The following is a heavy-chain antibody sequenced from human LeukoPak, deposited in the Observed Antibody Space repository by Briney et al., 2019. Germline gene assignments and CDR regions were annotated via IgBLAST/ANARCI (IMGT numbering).Heavy chain of an antibody. CDR2: IYYSGST. D-gene: IGHD5-18*01. J-gene: IGHJ6*03. Sequence: SETLSLTCTVAGGSISSYYWSWIRQPPGKGLEWIGYIYYSGSTNYNPSLKSRVTISVDSSKNQFSLKLSSVTAADTAVYYCARTTEGGYTYDYFYYYYMDVWGKGTTVTISS. V-gene: IGHV4-59*01. CDR1: GGSISSYY. CDR3: ARTTEGGYTYDYFYYYYMDV.